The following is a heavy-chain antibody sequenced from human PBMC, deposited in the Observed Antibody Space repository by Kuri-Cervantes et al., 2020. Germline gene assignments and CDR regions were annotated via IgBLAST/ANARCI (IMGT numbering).Heavy chain of an antibody. V-gene: IGHV4-34*01. CDR2: INHSGST. CDR1: GGSFSGYY. J-gene: IGHJ4*02. Sequence: SQTLSLTCAVYGGSFSGYYWSWIRQPPGKGLEWIGEINHSGSTNYNPSLKSRVTISVDTSKNQFSLKLDSVTAADTAVYYCARGGWSLDYWGQGTLVTVSS. CDR3: ARGGWSLDY. D-gene: IGHD2-15*01.